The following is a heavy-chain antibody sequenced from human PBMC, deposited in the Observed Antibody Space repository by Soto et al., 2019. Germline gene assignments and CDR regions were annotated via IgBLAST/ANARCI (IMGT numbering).Heavy chain of an antibody. CDR2: IYYTETT. V-gene: IGHV4-30-4*01. J-gene: IGHJ5*02. CDR1: GVSVTNGDYY. Sequence: PSETLSLTCAVSGVSVTNGDYYWTWMRQSPGKGLEWIGNIYYTETTSCNPSLNSRLSISIDTSRNQFSLQLTSVTAADTAIYYCARQRRGGYWFDPWGQGTLVTVSS. CDR3: ARQRRGGYWFDP.